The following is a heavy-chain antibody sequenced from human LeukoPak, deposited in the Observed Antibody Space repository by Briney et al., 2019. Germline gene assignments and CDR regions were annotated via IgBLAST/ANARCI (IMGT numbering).Heavy chain of an antibody. J-gene: IGHJ5*02. D-gene: IGHD2-2*01. V-gene: IGHV3-23*01. CDR1: GFTFSSYG. CDR3: AGYCSSTSCRLNWFDP. CDR2: ISGSGGST. Sequence: PGGSLRLSCAASGFTFSSYGMHWVRQAPGKGLEWVSAISGSGGSTYYADSVKGRFTISRDNSKNTLYLQMNSLRAEDTAVYYCAGYCSSTSCRLNWFDPWGQGTLVTVSS.